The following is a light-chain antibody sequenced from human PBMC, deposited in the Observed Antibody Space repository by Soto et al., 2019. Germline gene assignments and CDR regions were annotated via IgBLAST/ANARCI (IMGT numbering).Light chain of an antibody. CDR2: EAS. Sequence: SYELTQPPSVSVAPGQTARITCGGNNIGRKSVHWYQPKPGQAPVLVVDEASDRPSGIPERFSGSNSGNTATLTISRVEGGDEAGSFCHVWDSRSEKVFGTGSTV. CDR1: NIGRKS. V-gene: IGLV3-21*02. CDR3: HVWDSRSEKV. J-gene: IGLJ1*01.